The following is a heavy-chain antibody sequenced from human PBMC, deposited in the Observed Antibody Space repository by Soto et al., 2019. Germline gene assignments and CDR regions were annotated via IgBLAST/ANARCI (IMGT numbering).Heavy chain of an antibody. J-gene: IGHJ4*02. V-gene: IGHV4-34*01. D-gene: IGHD7-27*01. Sequence: SETLSLTCAVYGGSFSGYYWSWIRQPPGKGLEWIGEINHSGSTNYNPSLKSRVTISVDTSKNQFSLKLSSVTAADTAVYYCARDPRLGIDYWGQGTLVTV. CDR3: ARDPRLGIDY. CDR2: INHSGST. CDR1: GGSFSGYY.